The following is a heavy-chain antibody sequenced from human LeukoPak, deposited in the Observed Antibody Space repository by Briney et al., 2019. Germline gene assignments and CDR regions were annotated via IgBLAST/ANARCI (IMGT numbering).Heavy chain of an antibody. J-gene: IGHJ4*02. V-gene: IGHV4-39*01. CDR2: IPYSGSA. Sequence: PSETLSLTCAVSGDSISSSSYFWGWIRQPPGKGLEWIGSIPYSGSASYNPSLKSRVILSIDTSKNQLSLGVRSVAAADTAVYYCARPARDGDYYYWGQGTLVTVSS. D-gene: IGHD2/OR15-2a*01. CDR1: GDSISSSSYF. CDR3: ARPARDGDYYY.